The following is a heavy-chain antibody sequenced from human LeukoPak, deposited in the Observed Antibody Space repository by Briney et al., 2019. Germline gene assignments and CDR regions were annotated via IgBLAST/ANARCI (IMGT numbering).Heavy chain of an antibody. V-gene: IGHV3-48*03. CDR1: GFTFSSSA. Sequence: QPGGSLRLSCAASGFTFSSSAMSWVRQAPGKGLEWVSYISSSGSTIYYADSVKGRFTISRDNAKNSLYLQMNSLTAEDTAVYYCARVFRSSGFDYWGQGTLVTVSS. D-gene: IGHD6-19*01. CDR3: ARVFRSSGFDY. J-gene: IGHJ4*02. CDR2: ISSSGSTI.